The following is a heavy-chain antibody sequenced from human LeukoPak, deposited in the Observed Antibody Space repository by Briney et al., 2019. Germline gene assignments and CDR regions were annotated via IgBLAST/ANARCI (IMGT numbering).Heavy chain of an antibody. D-gene: IGHD6-19*01. Sequence: GGSLRLSCAASGFIFSDYYMTWIRQAPGKGLEWISYITTNGASTYYAGSVKGRFTFSRDNAQNSLFLQMNSLRAEDTAIYYCARVGLDNTGWHISWFDPWGQGTLVTVSS. CDR3: ARVGLDNTGWHISWFDP. CDR1: GFIFSDYY. J-gene: IGHJ5*02. V-gene: IGHV3-11*01. CDR2: ITTNGAST.